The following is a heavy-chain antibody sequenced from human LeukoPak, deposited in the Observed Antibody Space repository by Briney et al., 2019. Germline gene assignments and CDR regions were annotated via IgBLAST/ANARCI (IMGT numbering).Heavy chain of an antibody. J-gene: IGHJ5*02. Sequence: GGSLRLSCAASGFTFSSYGMHWVRQAPGKGLEWVAVISYDGSNKYYADSVKGRFTISRDNSKNTLYLQMNSLRAEDTAVYYCPRLVRQYLYRMFDPWGQGTLVTVSS. V-gene: IGHV3-30*03. CDR1: GFTFSSYG. CDR3: PRLVRQYLYRMFDP. D-gene: IGHD6-13*01. CDR2: ISYDGSNK.